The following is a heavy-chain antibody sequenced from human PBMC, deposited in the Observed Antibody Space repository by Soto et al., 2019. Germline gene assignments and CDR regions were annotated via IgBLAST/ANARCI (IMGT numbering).Heavy chain of an antibody. CDR3: ARDLYSSSARYFDY. CDR2: ISSSSSYI. J-gene: IGHJ4*02. D-gene: IGHD6-6*01. Sequence: EVQLVESGGGLVKPGGSLRLSCAASGFTFSSYSMNWVRQAPGKGLEWVSSISSSSSYIYYADSVKGRFTISRDNAKNSLYPQMNSLRADDTAVYYCARDLYSSSARYFDYGGQGTLVTVSS. CDR1: GFTFSSYS. V-gene: IGHV3-21*01.